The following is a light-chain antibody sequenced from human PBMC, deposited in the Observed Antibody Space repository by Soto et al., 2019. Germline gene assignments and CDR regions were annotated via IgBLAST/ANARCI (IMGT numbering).Light chain of an antibody. CDR2: EDN. CDR1: SGTIASNY. V-gene: IGLV6-57*04. Sequence: NFMLTQPHSVSESPGKTVTISCTRSSGTIASNYVQWYQQRPGSAPTTVIYEDNRRPSGVPDRFSGSIDSSSNSASPTISGLKTEDEADYYCQSYDTTIVIFGGGTKLTVL. J-gene: IGLJ2*01. CDR3: QSYDTTIVI.